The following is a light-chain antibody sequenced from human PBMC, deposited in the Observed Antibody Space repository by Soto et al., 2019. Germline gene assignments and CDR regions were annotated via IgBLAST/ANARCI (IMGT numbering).Light chain of an antibody. V-gene: IGLV2-14*01. CDR3: SSYTSSSTLL. CDR1: SSDVGGYNY. CDR2: DVS. J-gene: IGLJ2*01. Sequence: QSALTQPASVSGSPGQSITISCTGTSSDVGGYNYVSWYQQHPGKAPKVMIYDVSNRPFGVSNRFSGSKSGNTASLTISGLQAEDEAEYYCSSYTSSSTLLFGGGTKLTVL.